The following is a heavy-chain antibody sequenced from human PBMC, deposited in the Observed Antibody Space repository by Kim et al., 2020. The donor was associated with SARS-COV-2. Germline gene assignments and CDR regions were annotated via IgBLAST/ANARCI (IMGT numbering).Heavy chain of an antibody. D-gene: IGHD3-22*01. V-gene: IGHV1-24*01. CDR3: ATLDSSGYYKEYYFDY. CDR2: FDPEDGET. J-gene: IGHJ4*02. Sequence: ASVKVSCKVSGYTLTEFSMHWVRQAPGKGLEWMGGFDPEDGETIYAQKFQGRVTMTEDTSTDTAYMELSSLRSEDTAVYYCATLDSSGYYKEYYFDYWGQGTLVTVSS. CDR1: GYTLTEFS.